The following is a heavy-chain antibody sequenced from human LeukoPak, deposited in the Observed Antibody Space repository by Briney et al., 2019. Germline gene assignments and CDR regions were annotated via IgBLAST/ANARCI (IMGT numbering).Heavy chain of an antibody. J-gene: IGHJ4*02. Sequence: PGGSLRLSCAASGFTFSSYGMHWVRQAPGNGLEWVAVISYDGSNKYYADSVKGRFTISRDNTKNTLYLQMNSLRAEDTAVYYCAKPPYCGGDCYSDYWGQGTLVTVSS. V-gene: IGHV3-30*18. CDR2: ISYDGSNK. D-gene: IGHD2-21*02. CDR1: GFTFSSYG. CDR3: AKPPYCGGDCYSDY.